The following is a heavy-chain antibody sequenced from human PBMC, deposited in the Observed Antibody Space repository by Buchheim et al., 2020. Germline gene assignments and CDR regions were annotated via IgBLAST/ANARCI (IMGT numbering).Heavy chain of an antibody. Sequence: QVQLVQSGAEVKKAGSSVKVSCRASGGTFSSYAINWVRQAPGRGLEWMGAIVPIFETASFAQHFQGRVTITADESTSTAFMEVTSLRSEDTAVYYCARGHYGSGIGNYYYYHHMDVWGQGTT. CDR2: IVPIFETA. CDR3: ARGHYGSGIGNYYYYHHMDV. J-gene: IGHJ6*02. D-gene: IGHD3-10*01. CDR1: GGTFSSYA. V-gene: IGHV1-69*01.